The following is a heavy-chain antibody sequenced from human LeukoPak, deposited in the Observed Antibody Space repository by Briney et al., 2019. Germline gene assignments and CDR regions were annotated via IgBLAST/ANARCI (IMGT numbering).Heavy chain of an antibody. D-gene: IGHD3-22*01. V-gene: IGHV3-30-3*01. CDR3: ARDGGGITMIVVVITPRFDY. J-gene: IGHJ4*02. Sequence: GRSLRLSCAASGFTFSSYAMHWVRQAPGKGLEWVAVISYDGSNKYYADSVKGRFTISRDNSKNTLYLQMNSLRAEDTAVYYCARDGGGITMIVVVITPRFDYWGQGTLVTVSS. CDR2: ISYDGSNK. CDR1: GFTFSSYA.